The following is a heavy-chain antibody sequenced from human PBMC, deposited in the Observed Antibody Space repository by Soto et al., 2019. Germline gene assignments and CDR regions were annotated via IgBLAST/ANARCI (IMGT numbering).Heavy chain of an antibody. V-gene: IGHV4-38-2*02. Sequence: SETLSLTCAVSGYSISSGYYWGWIRQPPGKGLEWIGSIYHSGSTYYNPSLKSRVTISVDTSKNQFSLKLSSVTAADTAVYYCARDHGRGYNWFDRWGKGTLVTFS. CDR3: ARDHGRGYNWFDR. CDR1: GYSISSGYY. CDR2: IYHSGST. J-gene: IGHJ5*02.